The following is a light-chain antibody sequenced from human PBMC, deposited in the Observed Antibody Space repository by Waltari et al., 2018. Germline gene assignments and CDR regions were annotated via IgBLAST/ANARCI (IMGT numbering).Light chain of an antibody. Sequence: EIVMTQSPATLSVSPGERATLSCRASQSVNSNLAWYQQRPGQAPRLLIFAASIRATDVPARFSGSGSGTDFTLTISNLQSEDFAVYYCQLYNMWPPGTFGPGTKLGIK. V-gene: IGKV3-15*01. J-gene: IGKJ2*01. CDR1: QSVNSN. CDR2: AAS. CDR3: QLYNMWPPGT.